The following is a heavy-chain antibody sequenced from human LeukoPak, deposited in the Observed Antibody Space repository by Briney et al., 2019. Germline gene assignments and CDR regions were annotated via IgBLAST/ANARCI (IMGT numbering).Heavy chain of an antibody. D-gene: IGHD6-19*01. CDR1: GFTFSDYN. CDR3: ARVSLAGTGPFDI. V-gene: IGHV3-11*04. CDR2: ISSSGSAI. Sequence: GGSLRLSCAASGFTFSDYNMSWIRQAPGKGLEWVSYISSSGSAIYYADSVKGRFTISRDNAKNSLYLQMNSLRVEDTAVYYCARVSLAGTGPFDIWGQGTMVTVSS. J-gene: IGHJ3*02.